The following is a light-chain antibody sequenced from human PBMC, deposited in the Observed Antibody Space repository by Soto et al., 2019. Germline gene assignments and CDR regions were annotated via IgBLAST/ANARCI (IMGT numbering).Light chain of an antibody. CDR1: QGIAGW. CDR3: QQYMSYS. J-gene: IGKJ1*01. CDR2: AAS. Sequence: DIQMTQSPSSVSASVGDRITITCRASQGIAGWLAWYQQKPGKAPTLLIYAASSLQSGVPSRFSGSGSGTDFTLTISSLQPEDFATYYCQQYMSYSFGQGTKVEIK. V-gene: IGKV1-12*01.